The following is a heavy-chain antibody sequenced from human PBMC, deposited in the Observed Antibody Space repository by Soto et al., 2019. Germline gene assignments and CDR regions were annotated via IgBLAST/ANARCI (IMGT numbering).Heavy chain of an antibody. D-gene: IGHD1-1*01. J-gene: IGHJ4*02. Sequence: EVQLVESGGGLVQPGGSLRLSCSASGFTFSTYAMHWVRQAPGKGLEFVSAISPNGGTTYYADSVKGRFIISRDNSKNTLNVQMSSLRTEDTAVYYCVRWNDYFEYWGQGTLVTVSS. CDR3: VRWNDYFEY. CDR2: ISPNGGTT. CDR1: GFTFSTYA. V-gene: IGHV3-64*05.